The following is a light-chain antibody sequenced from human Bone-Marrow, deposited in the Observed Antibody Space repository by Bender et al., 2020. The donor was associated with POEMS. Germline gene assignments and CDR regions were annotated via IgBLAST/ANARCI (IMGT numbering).Light chain of an antibody. CDR2: KND. Sequence: QSVLTQPPSASGTPGQRVTISCSGSSSNIGSNYVYWYQQLPGTAPKLLIYKNDQRPPGVPHRFSGSRSGTSASLAISGLRSEDEADYYCAAWDDSLSGPCYVFGTGTRVTV. J-gene: IGLJ1*01. CDR3: AAWDDSLSGPCYV. CDR1: SSNIGSNY. V-gene: IGLV1-47*01.